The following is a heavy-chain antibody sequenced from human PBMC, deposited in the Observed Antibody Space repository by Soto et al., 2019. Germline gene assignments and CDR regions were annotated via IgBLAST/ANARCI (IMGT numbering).Heavy chain of an antibody. CDR3: ARDEFAEDGSFDY. V-gene: IGHV1-2*04. Sequence: ASVKVSCKASGYTFTGYYMHWVRQAPGQGLEWMGWINPNSGGTNYAQKFQGWVTMTRDTSISTAYMELSRLRSDDTAVYYCARDEFAEDGSFDYWGQGTLVTVSA. CDR1: GYTFTGYY. CDR2: INPNSGGT. J-gene: IGHJ4*02. D-gene: IGHD1-26*01.